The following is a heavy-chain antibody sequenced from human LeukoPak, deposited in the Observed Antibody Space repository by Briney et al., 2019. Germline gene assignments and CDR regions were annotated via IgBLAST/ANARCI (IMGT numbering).Heavy chain of an antibody. Sequence: SVTLSLTCTVSGGSISSSSYYWGWIRQPPGKGLEWIGSIYYSGSTYYNPSLKSRVTISVDTSKNQFSLKLSSVTAADTAVYYCARHAVATIRGGFDYWGQGTLVTVSS. V-gene: IGHV4-39*01. CDR1: GGSISSSSYY. D-gene: IGHD5-24*01. J-gene: IGHJ4*02. CDR3: ARHAVATIRGGFDY. CDR2: IYYSGST.